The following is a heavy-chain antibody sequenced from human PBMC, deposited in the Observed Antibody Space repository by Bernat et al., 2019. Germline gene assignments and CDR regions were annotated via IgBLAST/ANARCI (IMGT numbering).Heavy chain of an antibody. Sequence: QLQLQESGPGLVKPSETLSLTCTVSGGSISSSSYYWGWIRQPPGKGLEWIGSIYYSGSTYYNPSLKSRVTISVDTSKNQFSLKLSSVTAADTAVYYCARLPIVGATNTWGYYYYGMDVWGQGTTVTVSS. D-gene: IGHD1-26*01. CDR2: IYYSGST. J-gene: IGHJ6*02. CDR3: ARLPIVGATNTWGYYYYGMDV. V-gene: IGHV4-39*01. CDR1: GGSISSSSYY.